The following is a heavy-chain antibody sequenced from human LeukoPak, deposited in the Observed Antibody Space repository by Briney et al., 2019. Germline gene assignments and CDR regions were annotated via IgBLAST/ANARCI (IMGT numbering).Heavy chain of an antibody. CDR3: ARVPGSYFYFDY. V-gene: IGHV4-38-2*02. D-gene: IGHD3-10*01. Sequence: SETLSLTCTVSGYSISSGYYWGWIRQPPGKGLEWIGSIYHSGSTYYNPSLKSRVTISVDTSKNQFSLKLSSVTAADTAVYYCARVPGSYFYFDYWGQGTLVTVSS. CDR2: IYHSGST. J-gene: IGHJ4*02. CDR1: GYSISSGYY.